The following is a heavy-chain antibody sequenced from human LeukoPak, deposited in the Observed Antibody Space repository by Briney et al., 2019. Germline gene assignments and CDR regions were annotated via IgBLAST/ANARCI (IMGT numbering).Heavy chain of an antibody. CDR1: GYTFTSYY. V-gene: IGHV1-46*01. CDR3: ARERYRGDVYNSIFDI. D-gene: IGHD5-24*01. CDR2: INRSGGST. J-gene: IGHJ3*02. Sequence: ASVKVSCKASGYTFTSYYMHWVRQAPAQGLEWMGIINRSGGSTTYAQKFQGRVTMTRDTSTSTVYMELSSLRSDDTAVYYCARERYRGDVYNSIFDIWGQGTMVTVSS.